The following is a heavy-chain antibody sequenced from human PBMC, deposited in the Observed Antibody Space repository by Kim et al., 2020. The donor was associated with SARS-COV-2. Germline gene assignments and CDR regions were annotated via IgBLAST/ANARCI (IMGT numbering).Heavy chain of an antibody. CDR3: VRDPSLGALDI. CDR2: EK. J-gene: IGHJ3*02. V-gene: IGHV3-7*04. Sequence: EKYDVDSVKSRFTISRDNAKNSLYLQMRSLGAEDTALYYCVRDPSLGALDIWGQGTMVCVSS. D-gene: IGHD3-16*01.